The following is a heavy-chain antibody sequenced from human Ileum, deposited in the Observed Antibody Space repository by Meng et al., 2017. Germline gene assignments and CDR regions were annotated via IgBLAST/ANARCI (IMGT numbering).Heavy chain of an antibody. D-gene: IGHD3-10*01. V-gene: IGHV3-74*01. CDR2: INVDAYST. CDR3: ATFSVRTGPVTDAV. CDR1: GFTFSIYW. J-gene: IGHJ4*02. Sequence: GGSLRPSCGALGFTFSIYWMHGFRQAPGRGLEWVSRINVDAYSTAYADSVKGRFTISRDNAKNTLYLQMNSLRVDNTAVYYFATFSVRTGPVTDAVWGQGALVTVSS.